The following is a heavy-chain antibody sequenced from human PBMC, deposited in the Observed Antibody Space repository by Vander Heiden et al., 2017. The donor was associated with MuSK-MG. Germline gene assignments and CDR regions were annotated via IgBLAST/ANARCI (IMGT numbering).Heavy chain of an antibody. D-gene: IGHD2-2*01. Sequence: QVQLQESGPGLVKPSGTLSLTCAVSGGSISSSNWWSWVRQPPGKGLEWIGEIYHSGSTNYNPSLKSRVTISVDKSKNQFSLRVNSVTAADTAVYYCTRGFGDIVVVPAAMRYYYGMDVWGQGTTVTVSS. CDR1: GGSISSSNW. CDR3: TRGFGDIVVVPAAMRYYYGMDV. V-gene: IGHV4-4*02. CDR2: IYHSGST. J-gene: IGHJ6*02.